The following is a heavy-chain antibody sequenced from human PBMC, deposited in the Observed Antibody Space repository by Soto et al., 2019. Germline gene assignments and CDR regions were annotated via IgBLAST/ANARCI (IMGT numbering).Heavy chain of an antibody. D-gene: IGHD2-21*01. CDR3: AKQLFPHTNAFDI. CDR2: ISYDGSNK. J-gene: IGHJ3*02. V-gene: IGHV3-30*18. Sequence: GGSLRLSCAASGFTFSNYGIHWVRQAPGKGLEWVAVISYDGSNKYYADSVKGRFTISRDNSKNTLYLQMNSLRAEDTAMYYCAKQLFPHTNAFDIWGQGTMVTVSS. CDR1: GFTFSNYG.